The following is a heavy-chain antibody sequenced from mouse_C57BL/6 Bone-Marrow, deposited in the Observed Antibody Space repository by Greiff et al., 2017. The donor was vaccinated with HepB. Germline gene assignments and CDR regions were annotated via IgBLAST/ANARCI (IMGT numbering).Heavy chain of an antibody. J-gene: IGHJ2*01. CDR2: ISNLAYSI. V-gene: IGHV5-15*01. CDR1: GFTFSDYG. CDR3: ARHESSLYYFDY. Sequence: EVQGVESGGGLVQPGGSLKLSCAASGFTFSDYGMAWVRQAPRKGPEWVAFISNLAYSIYYADTVTGRFTISRENAKNTLYLEMSSLRSEDTAMYYCARHESSLYYFDYWGQGTTLTVSS. D-gene: IGHD6-2*01.